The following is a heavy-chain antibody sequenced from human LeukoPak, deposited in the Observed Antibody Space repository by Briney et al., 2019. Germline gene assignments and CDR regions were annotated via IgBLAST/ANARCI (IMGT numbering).Heavy chain of an antibody. Sequence: LGASVKVSCKASGYSFTGYYIHWVRQAPGQGLEWMGWINPNSGGTNYAQKFQGRVTMTRDTSISTAYMELSRLRSDDTAVYYCARDLEYFDWLQYFQHWGQGTLVTVSS. CDR2: INPNSGGT. D-gene: IGHD3-9*01. J-gene: IGHJ1*01. CDR1: GYSFTGYY. V-gene: IGHV1-2*03. CDR3: ARDLEYFDWLQYFQH.